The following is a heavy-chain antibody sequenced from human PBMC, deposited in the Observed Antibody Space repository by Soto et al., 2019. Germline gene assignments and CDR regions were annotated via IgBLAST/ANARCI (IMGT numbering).Heavy chain of an antibody. Sequence: GGSLRLSCAVSGFTFKSYGMYWARQAPGKGLEWVAGVSFDGSEKSYVESVKGRFTISRDNSKNTLYLDMVSLRVEDTAVYYCARGLGLYYFDYWGQGALVTVSS. V-gene: IGHV3-33*07. CDR2: VSFDGSEK. CDR1: GFTFKSYG. CDR3: ARGLGLYYFDY. J-gene: IGHJ4*02. D-gene: IGHD1-26*01.